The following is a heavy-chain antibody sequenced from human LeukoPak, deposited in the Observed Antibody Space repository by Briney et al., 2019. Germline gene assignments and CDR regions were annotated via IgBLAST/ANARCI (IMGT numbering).Heavy chain of an antibody. Sequence: GGSLRLSCAASGFTFSSYSMNWVRQAPGKGLEWVSSISSSSSYIYHADSVKGRFTISRDNAKNSLYLQMNSLRAEDTAVYYCARSPVVDGYILYYFDYWGQGTLVTVSS. J-gene: IGHJ4*02. CDR1: GFTFSSYS. V-gene: IGHV3-21*01. CDR2: ISSSSSYI. CDR3: ARSPVVDGYILYYFDY. D-gene: IGHD5-12*01.